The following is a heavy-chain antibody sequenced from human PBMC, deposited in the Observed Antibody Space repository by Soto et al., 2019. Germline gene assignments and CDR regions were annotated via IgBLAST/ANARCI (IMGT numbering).Heavy chain of an antibody. CDR2: IYWDDDK. Sequence: QITLKESGPTLVKPTQTLTLTCTSSGVSLSSSGVGVGWIRQPPGKPLDWLTFIYWDDDKRYSPSLKSRLTNTKDTTKSPVVPTLTNIDPVDTVTYYCARHVGADITYYFDSWGQGTLLTVSS. CDR1: GVSLSSSGVG. V-gene: IGHV2-5*02. J-gene: IGHJ4*02. CDR3: ARHVGADITYYFDS. D-gene: IGHD2-21*01.